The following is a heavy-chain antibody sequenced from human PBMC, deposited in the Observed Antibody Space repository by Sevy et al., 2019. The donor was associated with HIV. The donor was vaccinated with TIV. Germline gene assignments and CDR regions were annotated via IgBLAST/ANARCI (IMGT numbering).Heavy chain of an antibody. V-gene: IGHV3-15*01. Sequence: GGSLRLSCAASGYNLTNAWVSWVRQLPGQGLEWVGRIKSTIDGGTRDVPVKGRFIISRDDSKNTVYLQMNSLKGEDTAVYYCATLHQVDYFYYLDVWGKGTRVTVSS. CDR3: ATLHQVDYFYYLDV. CDR1: GYNLTNAW. J-gene: IGHJ6*03. CDR2: IKSTIDGGTR.